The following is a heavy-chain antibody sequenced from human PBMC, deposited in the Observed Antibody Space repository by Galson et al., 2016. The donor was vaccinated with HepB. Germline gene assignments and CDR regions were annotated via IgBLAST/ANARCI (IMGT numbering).Heavy chain of an antibody. CDR2: ISDNGHAT. D-gene: IGHD1-14*01. V-gene: IGHV3-23*01. Sequence: ETLSLTCAVYGGSFRGYYWNWVRQAPGKGLEWISLISDNGHATYYADPVRGRFSIARDNSKNTLYLKMNSLRADDTAVYYCAKCPPGTRGSLDSWGQGTLVTVSS. CDR1: GGSFRGYY. CDR3: AKCPPGTRGSLDS. J-gene: IGHJ4*02.